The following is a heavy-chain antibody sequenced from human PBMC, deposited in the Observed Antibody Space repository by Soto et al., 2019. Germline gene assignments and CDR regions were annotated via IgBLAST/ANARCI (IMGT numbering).Heavy chain of an antibody. Sequence: SETLSLTCTVSGGSISSSSYYWGWIRQPPGKGLEWIGSIYYSGSTYYNPSLKSRVTISVDTSKNQFSLKLSSVTAADTAVYYCARQEGNFGVVTDHFDYWGQGTLVTVSS. CDR2: IYYSGST. D-gene: IGHD3-3*01. J-gene: IGHJ4*02. V-gene: IGHV4-39*01. CDR3: ARQEGNFGVVTDHFDY. CDR1: GGSISSSSYY.